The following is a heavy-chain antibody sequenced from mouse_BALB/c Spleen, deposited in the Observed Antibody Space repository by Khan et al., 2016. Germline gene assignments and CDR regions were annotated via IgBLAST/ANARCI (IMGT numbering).Heavy chain of an antibody. Sequence: QVQLQQPGTELVKPGASLKLSCKASGYAFTSYWMHWVRQRPGYGLEWIGKIAPSDTYTNYNQKFMGRATLTVDKSSTTAYMQFSSLTFEDSAVYYCARSPAVPTGDSVDYWGQGTSVTVSS. CDR1: GYAFTSYW. J-gene: IGHJ4*01. CDR3: ARSPAVPTGDSVDY. D-gene: IGHD2-10*01. V-gene: IGHV1-69*02. CDR2: IAPSDTYT.